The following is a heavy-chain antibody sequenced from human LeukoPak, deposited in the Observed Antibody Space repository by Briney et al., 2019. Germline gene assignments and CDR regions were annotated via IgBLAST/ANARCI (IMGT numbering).Heavy chain of an antibody. CDR1: GFTFSSYT. Sequence: GGSLRLSCAASGFTFSSYTMNWVRQAPGKGLEWVSSISSSSRTIYYADSVKGRFTISRDNAKNSLYLQMNSLRAEDTAVYYCASKRRRGGTREWFDPWGQGTLVTVSS. CDR3: ASKRRRGGTREWFDP. D-gene: IGHD2-15*01. V-gene: IGHV3-48*01. CDR2: ISSSSRTI. J-gene: IGHJ5*02.